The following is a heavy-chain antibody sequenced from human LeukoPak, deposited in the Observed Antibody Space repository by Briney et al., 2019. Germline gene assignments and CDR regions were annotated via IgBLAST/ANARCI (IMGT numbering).Heavy chain of an antibody. V-gene: IGHV4-59*01. J-gene: IGHJ4*02. CDR3: ARDRGEGCSSTSCYAGLDY. CDR1: GGSISSYY. CDR2: IYYSGST. D-gene: IGHD2-2*01. Sequence: SETLSLTCTVSGGSISSYYWSWIRQPPGKGLEWIRYIYYSGSTNYNPSLKSRVTISVDTSKNQFSLKLSSVTAADTAVYYCARDRGEGCSSTSCYAGLDYWGQGTLVTVSS.